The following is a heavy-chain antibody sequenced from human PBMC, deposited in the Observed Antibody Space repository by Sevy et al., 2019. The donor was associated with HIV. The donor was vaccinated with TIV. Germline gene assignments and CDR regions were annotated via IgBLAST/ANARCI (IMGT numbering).Heavy chain of an antibody. D-gene: IGHD5-18*01. CDR1: GFSFSTYA. CDR3: ARNVDSRRVRMYYGMDV. CDR2: LSGTGSST. J-gene: IGHJ6*02. V-gene: IGHV3-23*01. Sequence: GGSLRLSCAASGFSFSTYAMSWVRQAPGKGLEWVSALSGTGSSTYYADSMKGRFTISRDNSKNRVYLQVDSLRAEDTAVNNCARNVDSRRVRMYYGMDVWGQGTTVTVSS.